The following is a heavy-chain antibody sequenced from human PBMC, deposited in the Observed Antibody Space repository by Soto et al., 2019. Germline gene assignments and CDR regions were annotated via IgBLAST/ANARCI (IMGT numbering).Heavy chain of an antibody. J-gene: IGHJ4*02. V-gene: IGHV3-30*18. D-gene: IGHD3-22*01. CDR3: AKTEDSSGYLAFDY. CDR1: GFTFSSDG. CDR2: ISYDGSNK. Sequence: GGALRLSCADSGFTFSSDGMHWVRQAPGKGLEWVAVISYDGSNKYYADSVKGRFTISRDNSKNTLYLQMNSLRAEDTAVYYCAKTEDSSGYLAFDYWGQGTLVTVSS.